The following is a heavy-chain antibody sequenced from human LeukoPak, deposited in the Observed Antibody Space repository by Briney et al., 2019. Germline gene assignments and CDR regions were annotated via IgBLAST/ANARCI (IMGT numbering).Heavy chain of an antibody. J-gene: IGHJ4*02. CDR2: ISGSGDIT. CDR3: ARDLSLIALTD. Sequence: GGSLRLSCVASGFTFRSYGITWVRQAPGKGLEWVSSISGSGDITYYADSVKGRFSISRDNSKNTLYLQMNSLRAEDTAVYYCARDLSLIALTDWGQGTLVTVSS. D-gene: IGHD3-22*01. V-gene: IGHV3-23*01. CDR1: GFTFRSYG.